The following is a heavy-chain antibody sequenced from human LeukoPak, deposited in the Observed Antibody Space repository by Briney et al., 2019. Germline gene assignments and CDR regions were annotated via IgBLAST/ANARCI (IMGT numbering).Heavy chain of an antibody. CDR1: GGSISSSSYY. D-gene: IGHD3-22*01. CDR3: ARRGVVVIRSFDY. CDR2: INHSGST. Sequence: SETLSLTCIVSGGSISSSSYYWSWIRQPPGKGLEWIGEINHSGSTNYNPSLKSRVTISVDTSKNQFSLKLSSVTAADTAVYYCARRGVVVIRSFDYWGQGTLVTVSS. V-gene: IGHV4-39*07. J-gene: IGHJ4*02.